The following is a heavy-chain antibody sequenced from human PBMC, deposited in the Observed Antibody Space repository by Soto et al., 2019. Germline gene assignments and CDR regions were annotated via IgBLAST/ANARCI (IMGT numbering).Heavy chain of an antibody. Sequence: QVQLQESGPGLVKPSETLSLTCTVSGGSISSYYWSWIRQPPGKGLEWIGYIYYSGSTNYNPSLRRRVTISVDTSKNQFSLKLSSVPAADTAVYYCVSSSLDGDLNWFDPWAREPWSPSPQ. CDR1: GGSISSYY. J-gene: IGHJ5*02. CDR2: IYYSGST. D-gene: IGHD4-17*01. V-gene: IGHV4-59*08. CDR3: VSSSLDGDLNWFDP.